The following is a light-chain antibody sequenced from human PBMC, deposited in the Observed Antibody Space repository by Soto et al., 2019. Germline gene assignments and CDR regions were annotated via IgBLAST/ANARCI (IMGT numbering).Light chain of an antibody. J-gene: IGLJ2*01. V-gene: IGLV2-23*02. Sequence: QSALTQPASVSGSPGQSITISCTGTSSDVGSYNLVSWYQHHPGKAPKLMIYEVSKRPSGVSNRFSGSKSGNTASLTISGLQAEDEADYCCCSYAGSSTYVVFGGGTKLTVL. CDR1: SSDVGSYNL. CDR3: CSYAGSSTYVV. CDR2: EVS.